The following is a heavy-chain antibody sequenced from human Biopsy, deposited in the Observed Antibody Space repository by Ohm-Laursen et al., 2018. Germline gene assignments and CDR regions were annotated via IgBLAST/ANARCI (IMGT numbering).Heavy chain of an antibody. J-gene: IGHJ4*02. CDR1: GDSISNSY. D-gene: IGHD5-18*01. CDR2: FYSSGSS. Sequence: SDTLSLTCIVSGDSISNSYWTWIRQPAGKGLEWIGRFYSSGSSSYNPSLKSRVTMSIDASMNQFSLKLTPVTAADTAVYYCAKARTLDTAIDFDYWGQGTLVTVSS. V-gene: IGHV4-4*07. CDR3: AKARTLDTAIDFDY.